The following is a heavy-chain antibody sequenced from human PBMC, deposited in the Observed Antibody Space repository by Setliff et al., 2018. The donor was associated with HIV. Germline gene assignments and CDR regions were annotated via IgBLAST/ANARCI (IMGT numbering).Heavy chain of an antibody. CDR1: GFNVEKSG. J-gene: IGHJ4*02. D-gene: IGHD6-19*01. CDR3: ARAVHSGWYYFDY. V-gene: IGHV3-21*01. CDR2: ISSSSSYI. Sequence: PGGSLRLSCEASGFNVEKSGMNWVRQAPGKGLEWVSSISSSSSYIYYADSLKGRFTISRDNAKNSLYLQMNSLRAEDTAVYYCARAVHSGWYYFDYWGQGTLVTVSS.